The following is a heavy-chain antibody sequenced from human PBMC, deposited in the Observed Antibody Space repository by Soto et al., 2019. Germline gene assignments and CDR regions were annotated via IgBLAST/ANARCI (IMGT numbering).Heavy chain of an antibody. Sequence: EVQLVESGGVVVQPGGSLRLSCAASGFTFDDYTMHWVRQAPGKGLEWVSLISWDGGSTYYADSVKGRFTISRDNSKNSLYLQMNSLRTEATAVYYCAKTLDLGVVVAAIDYWGRGSLVSVSS. CDR1: GFTFDDYT. CDR3: AKTLDLGVVVAAIDY. CDR2: ISWDGGST. J-gene: IGHJ4*02. D-gene: IGHD2-15*01. V-gene: IGHV3-43*01.